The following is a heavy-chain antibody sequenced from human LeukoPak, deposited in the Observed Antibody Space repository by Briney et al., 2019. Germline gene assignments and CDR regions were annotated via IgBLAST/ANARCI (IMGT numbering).Heavy chain of an antibody. CDR3: ARVNCSSTSCYRDYYYYYGMDV. D-gene: IGHD2-2*02. Sequence: GGSLRLSCAASGFTFSSYSMNWVRQAPGKGLGWVSSISSSSSYIYYADSVKGRFTISRDNAKNSLYLQMNSLRAEDTAVYYCARVNCSSTSCYRDYYYYYGMDVWGQGTTVTVSS. CDR1: GFTFSSYS. J-gene: IGHJ6*02. V-gene: IGHV3-21*01. CDR2: ISSSSSYI.